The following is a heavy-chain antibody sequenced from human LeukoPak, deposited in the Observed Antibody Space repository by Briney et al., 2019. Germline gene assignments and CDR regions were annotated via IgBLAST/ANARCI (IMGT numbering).Heavy chain of an antibody. V-gene: IGHV1-8*01. CDR3: ARALTFRPSIAAI. D-gene: IGHD6-6*01. CDR1: GYTFTSYD. Sequence: ASVKVSCKDSGYTFTSYDINWVRQATGQGLEWMGWMNPNSGNTGYAQKFQGRVTMTRNTSISTAYMELSSLRSEDTAVYYCARALTFRPSIAAIWGQGTLVTVSS. CDR2: MNPNSGNT. J-gene: IGHJ4*02.